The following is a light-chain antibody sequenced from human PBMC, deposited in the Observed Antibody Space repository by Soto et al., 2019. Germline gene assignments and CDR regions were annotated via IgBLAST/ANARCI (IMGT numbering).Light chain of an antibody. CDR1: QDIRNF. Sequence: DIQMTQSPTSLSASVGDRVTITCRASQDIRNFVAWYQQKPGKAPKLLIYAASTLQSGVPSRFSGSGSGTDFTLTINSLQPEDVGTYSCQKYSSVPVFGPGTKVEIK. J-gene: IGKJ3*01. CDR2: AAS. CDR3: QKYSSVPV. V-gene: IGKV1-27*01.